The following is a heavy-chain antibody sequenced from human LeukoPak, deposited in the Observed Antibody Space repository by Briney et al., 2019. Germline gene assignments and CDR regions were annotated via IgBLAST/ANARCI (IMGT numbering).Heavy chain of an antibody. V-gene: IGHV1-24*01. J-gene: IGHJ4*02. Sequence: ASVKVSCKVSGYTLTELSMHWVRQAPGKGLEWMGGYDTEHGGTSYAQKFQGRVTMTRNTSISTAYMELSSLRSEDTAVYYCARTPSTYYYGSGTPVDYWGQGTLVTVSS. CDR3: ARTPSTYYYGSGTPVDY. CDR2: YDTEHGGT. D-gene: IGHD3-10*01. CDR1: GYTLTELS.